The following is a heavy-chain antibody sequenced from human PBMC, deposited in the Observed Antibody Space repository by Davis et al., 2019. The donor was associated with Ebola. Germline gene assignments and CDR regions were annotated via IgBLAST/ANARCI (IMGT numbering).Heavy chain of an antibody. D-gene: IGHD6-19*01. CDR3: ARGPGVSFSSGWTGHNYYYYYGMDV. Sequence: SVRGRFTISRDTAKNSLYLQMNSLRAEDTAVYYCARGPGVSFSSGWTGHNYYYYYGMDVWGQGTTVTVSS. J-gene: IGHJ6*02. V-gene: IGHV3-21*04.